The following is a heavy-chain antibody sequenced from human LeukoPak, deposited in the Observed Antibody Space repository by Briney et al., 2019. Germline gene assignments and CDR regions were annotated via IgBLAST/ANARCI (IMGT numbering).Heavy chain of an antibody. CDR1: GGSISSGTYY. CDR2: IYTSGTT. J-gene: IGHJ5*02. V-gene: IGHV4-61*02. Sequence: SETLSLTCTVSGGSISSGTYYWTWIRQPAGKGLEWVGRIYTSGTTNYNPSLKSRVTISLDTSKNQFSLKLSSVTAADTAVYYCARNLVRGVGPSPFDPWGQGTLVTVSS. CDR3: ARNLVRGVGPSPFDP. D-gene: IGHD3-10*01.